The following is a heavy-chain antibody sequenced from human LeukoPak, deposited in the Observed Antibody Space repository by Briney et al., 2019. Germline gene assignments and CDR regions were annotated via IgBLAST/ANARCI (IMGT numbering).Heavy chain of an antibody. J-gene: IGHJ4*02. Sequence: SETLSLTCTVSGGSISSGDYYWSWIRQPPGKGLEWIGYIYYSGSTYYNPSLKSRVTISVDTSKNQFSLKLSSVTAADTAVYYCARGRVDTAMVYLDYWGQGTLVTVSS. CDR2: IYYSGST. V-gene: IGHV4-30-4*01. CDR1: GGSISSGDYY. D-gene: IGHD5-18*01. CDR3: ARGRVDTAMVYLDY.